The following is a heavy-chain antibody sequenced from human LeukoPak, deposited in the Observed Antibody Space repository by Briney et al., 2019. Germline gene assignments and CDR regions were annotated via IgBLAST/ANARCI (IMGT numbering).Heavy chain of an antibody. J-gene: IGHJ4*02. Sequence: ASVKVSCKASGYIFSSYDISWVRQATGQGLEWMGWMKPNTGNTVYAQKFQGRVTMTRNTSINTAYMELSSLRPEDTATYYCARDRGGTGDFDYWGQGTLVTVSS. CDR1: GYIFSSYD. CDR2: MKPNTGNT. V-gene: IGHV1-8*01. CDR3: ARDRGGTGDFDY. D-gene: IGHD1-1*01.